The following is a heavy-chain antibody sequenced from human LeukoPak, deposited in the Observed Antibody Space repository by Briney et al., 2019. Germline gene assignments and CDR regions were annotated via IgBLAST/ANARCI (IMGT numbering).Heavy chain of an antibody. CDR3: ARDAESGSYYNGNAFDI. V-gene: IGHV3-33*01. CDR1: GFTFSSYG. J-gene: IGHJ3*02. D-gene: IGHD3-10*01. Sequence: GRSLRLSCAASGFTFSSYGMHWVRQAPGKGLEWVAVIWYDGSNKYYGDSVKGRFTISRDNSKNTLYLQMNSLRAEDTAVYYCARDAESGSYYNGNAFDIWGQGTMVTVSS. CDR2: IWYDGSNK.